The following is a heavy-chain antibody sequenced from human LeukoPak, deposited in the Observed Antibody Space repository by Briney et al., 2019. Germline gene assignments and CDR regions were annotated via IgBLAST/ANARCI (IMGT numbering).Heavy chain of an antibody. CDR2: INHSGST. CDR3: ARLNIDVTGPNWFDP. D-gene: IGHD2-21*02. V-gene: IGHV4-34*01. Sequence: SETLSLTCAVYGGSFSGYYWSWIRQPPGKGLEWIGEINHSGSTNYNPSLKSRVTISVDTSKNQFSLKLSSVTAADTALYYCARLNIDVTGPNWFDPWGQGTLVTVSS. CDR1: GGSFSGYY. J-gene: IGHJ5*02.